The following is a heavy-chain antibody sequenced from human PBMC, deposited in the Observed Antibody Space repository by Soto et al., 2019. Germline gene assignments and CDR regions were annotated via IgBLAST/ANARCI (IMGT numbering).Heavy chain of an antibody. V-gene: IGHV3-30*03. CDR2: ISYDGSNK. CDR1: GFTFNSYC. CDR3: ARSVAGHFDY. D-gene: IGHD6-19*01. J-gene: IGHJ4*02. Sequence: GGSLRLSCAASGFTFNSYCIHWVRQAPGKGLEWVAFISYDGSNKYYADSVKGRFTISRDNSKNTLYLQMNSLRDEDTAAYYCARSVAGHFDYWGQGALVTVSS.